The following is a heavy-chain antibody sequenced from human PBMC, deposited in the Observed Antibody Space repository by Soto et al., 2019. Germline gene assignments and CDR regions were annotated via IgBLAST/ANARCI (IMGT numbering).Heavy chain of an antibody. CDR2: MLYSGLT. V-gene: IGHV4-39*01. D-gene: IGHD2-15*01. CDR3: APLSVSLSGPYGIHV. Sequence: SETLSLTCSVSGYSVSSSDYYWAWIRQPPGKGLEWIGSMLYSGLTYYNPSLKSRVTLSVDTSKNQFSVRLNSVTASDTTVYYCAPLSVSLSGPYGIHVWGQGTTVTVSS. CDR1: GYSVSSSDYY. J-gene: IGHJ6*02.